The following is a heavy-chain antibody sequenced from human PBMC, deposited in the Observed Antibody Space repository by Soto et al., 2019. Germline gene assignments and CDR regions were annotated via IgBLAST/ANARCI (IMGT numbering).Heavy chain of an antibody. V-gene: IGHV3-30*18. Sequence: VGSLRLSCAASGFTFSNYGMHWVRQAPGKDLEWLAVISYDGSNRYYADSVKGRFTISRDNSKNTLYLQMNSLRAEDTAMYYCAKGYSSSSIFDYWGQGTLVTVSS. D-gene: IGHD6-6*01. CDR1: GFTFSNYG. J-gene: IGHJ4*02. CDR2: ISYDGSNR. CDR3: AKGYSSSSIFDY.